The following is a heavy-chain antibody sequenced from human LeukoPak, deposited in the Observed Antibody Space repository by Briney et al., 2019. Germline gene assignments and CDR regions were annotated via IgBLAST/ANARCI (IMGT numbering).Heavy chain of an antibody. V-gene: IGHV3-48*03. CDR1: GFTFSSYE. D-gene: IGHD3-3*01. CDR3: ARASTIFGVVNPAFDY. J-gene: IGHJ4*02. CDR2: ISSSGSTI. Sequence: GGSLRLSCAASGFTFSSYEMNWVRQAPGKGLEGVSYISSSGSTIYYADSVRARFTISRDNAKNSLYLQMNSLRAEDTAVYYCARASTIFGVVNPAFDYWGQGTLVTVSS.